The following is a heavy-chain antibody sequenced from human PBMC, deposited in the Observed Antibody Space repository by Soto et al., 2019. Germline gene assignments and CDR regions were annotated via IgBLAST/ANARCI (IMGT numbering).Heavy chain of an antibody. D-gene: IGHD4-17*01. J-gene: IGHJ5*02. CDR2: IYYSGST. CDR3: ARNGYGDYPGWFDP. Sequence: QVQLQESGPGLVKPSQTLSLTCTVSGGSISSGGDYWSWIRQHPGKGLEWIGYIYYSGSTYYNPSLKSRVTISVDTSMNQFSLKLSSVTAADTAVYYCARNGYGDYPGWFDPWGQGTLVTVSS. CDR1: GGSISSGGDY. V-gene: IGHV4-31*03.